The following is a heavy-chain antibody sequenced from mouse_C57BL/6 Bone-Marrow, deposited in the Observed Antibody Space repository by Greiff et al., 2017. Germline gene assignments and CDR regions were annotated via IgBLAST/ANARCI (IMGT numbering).Heavy chain of an antibody. Sequence: VQLQESGAELVRPGASVKLSCKASGYTFTDYYINWVKQRPGQGLEWIAMIYPGSGNTYYNEKFKGKATLTAEKSSSTAYMQLSSLTSEDSAVYYCARLECPWYFDVWGTGTTVTVSS. V-gene: IGHV1-76*01. J-gene: IGHJ1*03. CDR1: GYTFTDYY. CDR3: ARLECPWYFDV. CDR2: IYPGSGNT. D-gene: IGHD6-1*01.